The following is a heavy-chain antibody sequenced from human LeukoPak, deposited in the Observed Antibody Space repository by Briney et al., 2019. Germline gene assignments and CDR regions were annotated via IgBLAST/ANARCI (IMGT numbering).Heavy chain of an antibody. D-gene: IGHD3-10*02. V-gene: IGHV3-21*01. Sequence: GGALILSCATSGFTFSTYFMNWGRRAPGKGLEWVSSISGCSTYIYYADAVKGRFTISRDNAKNSLYLQMNSLSAEDTAVYYCARDRALFGELLMDAFDIWGQGTMVTVSS. J-gene: IGHJ3*02. CDR2: ISGCSTYI. CDR3: ARDRALFGELLMDAFDI. CDR1: GFTFSTYF.